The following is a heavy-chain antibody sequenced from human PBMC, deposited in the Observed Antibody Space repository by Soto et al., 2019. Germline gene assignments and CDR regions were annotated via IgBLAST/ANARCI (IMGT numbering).Heavy chain of an antibody. V-gene: IGHV1-2*04. J-gene: IGHJ6*02. CDR1: GYSFTDYH. CDR3: ARGDSTDCSNGVCSFFYNHDMDV. CDR2: INPKSGGT. Sequence: RASVKVSCKASGYSFTDYHIHWVRQAPGQGLEWLGRINPKSGGTSTAQKFQGWVTMTTGTSISTASMELTRLTSDDTAIYYCARGDSTDCSNGVCSFFYNHDMDVWGQGTTVTVSS. D-gene: IGHD2-8*01.